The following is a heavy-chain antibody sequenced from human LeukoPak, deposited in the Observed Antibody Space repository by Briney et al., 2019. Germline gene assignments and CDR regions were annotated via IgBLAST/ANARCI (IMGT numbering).Heavy chain of an antibody. Sequence: GGSLRLSCAASGFTVSSNYMSWVRQAPGKGLEWVALTSYDGTNKYYADSVKGRFTISKDTSENTLVLQMDSLRPEDAAVYYCARGESISAAHYYFDYWGQGTLITVSS. D-gene: IGHD6-13*01. V-gene: IGHV3-30-3*01. CDR3: ARGESISAAHYYFDY. CDR2: TSYDGTNK. CDR1: GFTVSSNY. J-gene: IGHJ4*02.